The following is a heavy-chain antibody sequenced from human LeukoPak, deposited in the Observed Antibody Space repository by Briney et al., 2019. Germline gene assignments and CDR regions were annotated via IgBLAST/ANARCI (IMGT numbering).Heavy chain of an antibody. D-gene: IGHD1-1*01. Sequence: GGSLRLSCEASGFTFSSYWMSCVRQAPGKGLEWVAHIKEDESDEYYVDSVRGRFTASRDNAKNSVNLQMNSLRVEDTAVYYCARWRGRQSEFDYWGQGTLVTVSS. V-gene: IGHV3-7*01. J-gene: IGHJ4*02. CDR1: GFTFSSYW. CDR2: IKEDESDE. CDR3: ARWRGRQSEFDY.